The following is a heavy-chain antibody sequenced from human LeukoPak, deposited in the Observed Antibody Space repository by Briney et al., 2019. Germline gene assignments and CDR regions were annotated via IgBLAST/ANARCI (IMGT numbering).Heavy chain of an antibody. V-gene: IGHV3-21*01. CDR3: ARVGYYDSSGHFGTVDY. J-gene: IGHJ4*02. Sequence: GGSLRLSCAASGFTFSTYNMNWVRQAPGKGLEWVSSISNSATYTYYADSVKGRFTISRDNAENSLYLQMNSLRVEDTAVYYCARVGYYDSSGHFGTVDYWGQGTLVTVSS. CDR2: ISNSATYT. D-gene: IGHD3-22*01. CDR1: GFTFSTYN.